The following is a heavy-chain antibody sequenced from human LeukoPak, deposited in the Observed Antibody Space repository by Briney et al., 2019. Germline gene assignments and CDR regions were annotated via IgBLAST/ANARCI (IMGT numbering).Heavy chain of an antibody. D-gene: IGHD3-22*01. CDR3: ARGHHYDNSGYCYVDY. Sequence: GGSLRLSCAASGFTFSDYGMHWVRQAPGKGLEWVSSITSSSSYIYYADSVKGRFTISRDNAKNSLYLQMNSLRAEDTAVYYCARGHHYDNSGYCYVDYWGQGALVTVSS. CDR2: ITSSSSYI. V-gene: IGHV3-21*01. J-gene: IGHJ4*02. CDR1: GFTFSDYG.